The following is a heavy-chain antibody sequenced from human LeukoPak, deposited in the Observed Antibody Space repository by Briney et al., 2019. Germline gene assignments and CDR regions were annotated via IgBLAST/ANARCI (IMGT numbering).Heavy chain of an antibody. D-gene: IGHD3-22*01. CDR1: GFTFNSYA. Sequence: GGSLRLSCAASGFTFNSYAMSWSPQAPGRGLEWVSGIGVSGGSTDYADSVKGRFTIYRDNTKNTLYLQTNSLRTEDTAVYYCATKYFDVSGYCGYWGQGTPVTVSS. V-gene: IGHV3-23*01. CDR3: ATKYFDVSGYCGY. J-gene: IGHJ4*02. CDR2: IGVSGGST.